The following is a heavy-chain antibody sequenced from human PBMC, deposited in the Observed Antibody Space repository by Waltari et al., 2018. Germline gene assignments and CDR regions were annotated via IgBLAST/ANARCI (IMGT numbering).Heavy chain of an antibody. CDR1: GGSFSGYY. J-gene: IGHJ4*02. Sequence: QVQLQQWGAGLLKPSETLSLTCAVYGGSFSGYYWSWIRQPPGKGLEGIGEINHSGSTNYNPSLKSRVTISVDTSKNQFSLKLSSVTAADTAVYYCASGIAVAGTGGYYFDYWGQGTLVTVSS. V-gene: IGHV4-34*01. CDR3: ASGIAVAGTGGYYFDY. CDR2: INHSGST. D-gene: IGHD6-19*01.